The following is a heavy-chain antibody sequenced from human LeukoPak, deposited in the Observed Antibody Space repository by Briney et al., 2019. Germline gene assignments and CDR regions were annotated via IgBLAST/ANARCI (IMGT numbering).Heavy chain of an antibody. J-gene: IGHJ6*02. V-gene: IGHV3-11*01. D-gene: IGHD5-18*01. CDR2: ISSSGSTI. Sequence: GGSLRLSCVASGFTFSDYYMSWIRQAPGKGLEWVSYISSSGSTIYYADSVKGRFTISRDNAKNSLYLQMNSLRAEDTAVYYCARDRGYSYGFPVYYYGMDVWRQGTTVTVSS. CDR1: GFTFSDYY. CDR3: ARDRGYSYGFPVYYYGMDV.